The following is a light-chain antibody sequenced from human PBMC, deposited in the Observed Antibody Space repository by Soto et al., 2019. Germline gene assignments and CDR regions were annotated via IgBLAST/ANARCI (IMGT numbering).Light chain of an antibody. CDR2: KAS. CDR1: QTISSW. CDR3: QHYNSYSEA. J-gene: IGKJ1*01. V-gene: IGKV1-5*03. Sequence: DIEMPQSPSTLSGSVGDRVXIPRRASQTISSWLAWYQQKPGKAPKLLIYKASTLKSGVPSRFSGSGSGTEFTLTISSLQPDEFATYSCQHYNSYSEASGQGTKVDI.